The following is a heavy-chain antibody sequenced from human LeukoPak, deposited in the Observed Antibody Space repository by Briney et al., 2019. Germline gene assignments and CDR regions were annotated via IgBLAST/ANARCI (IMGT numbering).Heavy chain of an antibody. V-gene: IGHV4-39*01. CDR1: GGSISSSSYY. D-gene: IGHD6-19*01. CDR2: IYYSGST. Sequence: KPSETLSLTCTVSGGSISSSSYYWGWIRQPPGKGLEWIGSIYYSGSTYYNPSLKSRVTISVDTSKNQFSLKLSPVTAADTAVYYCARGSDKIAVAGIDYWGQGTLVTVSS. J-gene: IGHJ4*02. CDR3: ARGSDKIAVAGIDY.